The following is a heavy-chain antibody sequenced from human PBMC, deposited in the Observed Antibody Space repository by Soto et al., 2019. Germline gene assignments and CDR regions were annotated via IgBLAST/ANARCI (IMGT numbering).Heavy chain of an antibody. J-gene: IGHJ6*02. CDR3: ARDKDRQQLGGNYYYIMDV. Sequence: QVQLVQSGAEVKKPGSSVKISCKASGGTFRTNAFSWVRQAPGQGLEWMGGIIPIFPTPDYAQKFQGRVTNTPDESTATTYMELSSLRSEDTATYYCARDKDRQQLGGNYYYIMDVWGQGTTVTVSS. CDR1: GGTFRTNA. V-gene: IGHV1-69*05. D-gene: IGHD3-3*02. CDR2: IIPIFPTP.